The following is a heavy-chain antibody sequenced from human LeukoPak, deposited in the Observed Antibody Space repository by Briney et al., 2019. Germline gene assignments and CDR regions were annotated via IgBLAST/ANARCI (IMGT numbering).Heavy chain of an antibody. CDR1: GGSFSGYY. CDR3: ARGKPIYYYYYYMDV. Sequence: SETLSLTCAVYGGSFSGYYWSWIRQPPGKGLEWIGEINHSGSTNYNPSLKSRVTMSVDTSKNQFSLKLSSVTAADTAVYYCARGKPIYYYYYYMDVWGKGTTVTISS. J-gene: IGHJ6*03. CDR2: INHSGST. V-gene: IGHV4-34*01.